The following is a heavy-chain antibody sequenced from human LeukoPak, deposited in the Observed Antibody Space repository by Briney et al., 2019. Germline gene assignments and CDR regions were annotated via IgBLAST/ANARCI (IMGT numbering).Heavy chain of an antibody. CDR3: AKDLKSSWPRGPFDY. D-gene: IGHD6-13*01. CDR1: GFTFSSYA. CDR2: ISGSGGST. J-gene: IGHJ4*02. V-gene: IGHV3-23*01. Sequence: PGGSLRLSCAASGFTFSSYAMSWVRQAPGKGLEWVSAISGSGGSTYYADSVKGPFTISRDNSKNTLYLQMNSLRAEDTAIYYCAKDLKSSWPRGPFDYWGQGTLVTVSS.